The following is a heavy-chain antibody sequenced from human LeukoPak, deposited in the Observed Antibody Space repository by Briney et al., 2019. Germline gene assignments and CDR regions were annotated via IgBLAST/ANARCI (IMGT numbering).Heavy chain of an antibody. CDR1: GFTFSNYD. CDR2: ITSSGNTI. CDR3: ARGSPGY. J-gene: IGHJ4*02. Sequence: PGGSLRLSCAASGFTFSNYDMNCDRQAPGKGLEWVSYITSSGNTIYYANSVKGRFTISRDNAKNSLYLQMNSLRAEDTAVYYCARGSPGYWGQGTLVTVS. V-gene: IGHV3-48*03.